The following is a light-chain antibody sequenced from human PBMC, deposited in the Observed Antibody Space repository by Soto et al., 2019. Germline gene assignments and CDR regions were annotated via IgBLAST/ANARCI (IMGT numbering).Light chain of an antibody. CDR2: SNN. J-gene: IGLJ3*02. Sequence: QSVLTQPPSASGTPGQRVTISCSGSRSNIGSNTVNWYQQPPGTAPTLLIYSNNQRPSGVPDRFSGSKSGTSASLAVNGLQSEDEADYYCAAWDDSLNGPLFGGGTKLTVL. V-gene: IGLV1-44*01. CDR1: RSNIGSNT. CDR3: AAWDDSLNGPL.